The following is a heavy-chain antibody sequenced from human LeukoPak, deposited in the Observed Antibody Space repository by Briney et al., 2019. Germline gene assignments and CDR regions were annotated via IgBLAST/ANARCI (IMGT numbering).Heavy chain of an antibody. V-gene: IGHV4-39*01. CDR1: DGSVSNNAFY. J-gene: IGHJ6*03. Sequence: SETLSPTCTVADGSVSNNAFYGAWIRQPPGKGLEWIGSIHNSGTTSYNPSLKSRVTISVHLSKNQLSLKLKSATAADTPVYYCARHSWFPFLYMEVSGKGATVTVSS. CDR3: ARHSWFPFLYMEV. CDR2: IHNSGTT. D-gene: IGHD3-10*01.